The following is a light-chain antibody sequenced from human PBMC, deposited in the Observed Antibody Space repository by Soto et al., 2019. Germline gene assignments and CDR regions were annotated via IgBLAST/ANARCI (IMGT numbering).Light chain of an antibody. CDR1: NNDVGGYNF. Sequence: QSVLTQPASVSGSPGQSITISCTGTNNDVGGYNFVSWYQLHPGKAPRLMIYGVGDRPSGVSYRFSGSKSGNTASLTISGLQAEDEADYYCCSYIRGDTWVFGGGTQLTVL. V-gene: IGLV2-14*01. CDR2: GVG. CDR3: CSYIRGDTWV. J-gene: IGLJ3*02.